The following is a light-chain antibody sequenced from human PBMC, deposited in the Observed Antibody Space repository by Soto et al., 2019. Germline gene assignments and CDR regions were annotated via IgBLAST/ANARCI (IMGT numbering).Light chain of an antibody. J-gene: IGLJ2*01. CDR1: SSNIGAGFD. CDR2: DNN. V-gene: IGLV1-40*01. CDR3: QSYDTSLRALV. Sequence: QSVLTQPPSVSGAPGQRVSISCTGGSSNIGAGFDVQWYQQLPGTAPKLLMSDNNNRPSGVPDRFSGSKSGTSASLAITGLQADDEADYYCQSYDTSLRALVFGGGTKVTVL.